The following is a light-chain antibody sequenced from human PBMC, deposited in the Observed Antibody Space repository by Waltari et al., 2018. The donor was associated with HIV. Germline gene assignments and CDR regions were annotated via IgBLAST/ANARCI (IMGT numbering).Light chain of an antibody. Sequence: DIQMTQSPSSLYASVGDGVTMTCRASQGIRHYLAWYQQKPGKVPKLLIHSASILHSGVPFRFSGSGSGTDFTLTIRNLQPEDVATYYCQEYRSAHQTFGQGTKVAIK. CDR2: SAS. CDR1: QGIRHY. V-gene: IGKV1-27*01. J-gene: IGKJ1*01. CDR3: QEYRSAHQT.